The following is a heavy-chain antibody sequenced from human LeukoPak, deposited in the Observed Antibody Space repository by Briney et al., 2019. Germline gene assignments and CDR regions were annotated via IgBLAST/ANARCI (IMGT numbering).Heavy chain of an antibody. CDR3: AREARMAGYYYYYGMDV. V-gene: IGHV3-23*01. CDR2: ISGSGGST. CDR1: GFTFSSYA. D-gene: IGHD6-19*01. Sequence: GGSLRLSCAASGFTFSSYAMSWVRQAPGKGLEWVSAISGSGGSTYYADSVKGRFTISRDNSKNTLYLQMNSLRAEDTAVYYCAREARMAGYYYYYGMDVWGQGTTVTVSS. J-gene: IGHJ6*02.